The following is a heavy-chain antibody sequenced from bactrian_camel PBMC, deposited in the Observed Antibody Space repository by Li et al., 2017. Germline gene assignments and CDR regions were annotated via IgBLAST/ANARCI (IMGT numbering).Heavy chain of an antibody. CDR2: IYTVGDNA. V-gene: IGHV3S31*01. D-gene: IGHD4*01. CDR1: VFPHSTKC. CDR3: AADLGPYSDCQSSLGY. J-gene: IGHJ6*01. Sequence: VQLVESGGGSVQPGGSLRLSCVASVFPHSTKCMGWFRQAPGQEREGVGFIYTVGDNAYYNKPVEGRFTISQDKAKNTVYLQMNSLKPEDTAVYYCAADLGPYSDCQSSLGYWGQGTQVTVS.